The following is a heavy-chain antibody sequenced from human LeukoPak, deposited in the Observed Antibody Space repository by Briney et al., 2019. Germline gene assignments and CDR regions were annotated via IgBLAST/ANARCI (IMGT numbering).Heavy chain of an antibody. CDR3: ARAFCGGDCSRSDAFDI. J-gene: IGHJ3*02. V-gene: IGHV4-39*07. CDR2: IYYSGST. Sequence: PSETLSLTCTVSGGSISSSSYYWGWIRQPPGKGLEWIGSIYYSGSTYYNPSLKSRVTISVDTSKNQFSLKLSSVTAADTAVYYCARAFCGGDCSRSDAFDIWGQGTMVTVSS. CDR1: GGSISSSSYY. D-gene: IGHD2-21*02.